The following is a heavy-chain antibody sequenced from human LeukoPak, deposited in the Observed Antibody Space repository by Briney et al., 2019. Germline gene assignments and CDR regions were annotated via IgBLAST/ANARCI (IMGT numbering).Heavy chain of an antibody. J-gene: IGHJ4*02. Sequence: SETLSLTCTVSGFSINSGDYWGWIRQSPGKGLQWIASIFHGATTYHTPSLKSRVTMLVDPSKDQFFLKLRSVTAADTAVYYCVRAPLRDRWFGELGDYWGQGILVTVSS. CDR3: VRAPLRDRWFGELGDY. CDR1: GFSINSGDY. CDR2: IFHGATT. V-gene: IGHV4-38-2*02. D-gene: IGHD3-10*01.